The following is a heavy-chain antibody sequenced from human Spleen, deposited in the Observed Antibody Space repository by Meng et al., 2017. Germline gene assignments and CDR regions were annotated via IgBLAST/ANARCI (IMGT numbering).Heavy chain of an antibody. CDR1: GFIFSNYW. CDR2: INQDGSVK. J-gene: IGHJ4*02. V-gene: IGHV3-7*01. CDR3: ATTSAAAGND. Sequence: GSLKISCAASGFIFSNYWMSWVRQAPGKGLEWVANINQDGSVKSFVGSVRGRFTISRDNAKNSLYLQMNSLRADDTALYYCATTSAAAGNDWGQGTLVTVSS. D-gene: IGHD6-13*01.